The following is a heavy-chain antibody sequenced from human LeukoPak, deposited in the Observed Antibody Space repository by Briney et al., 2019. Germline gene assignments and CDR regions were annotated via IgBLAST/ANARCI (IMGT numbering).Heavy chain of an antibody. CDR2: ISGGGYTT. Sequence: PGGSLRLSCAASGFTFSSYAMSWVRQAPGKGLEWVSAISGGGYTTYYADSVKGRFTISRDNSKNTLYLQMNSLRVEDTAVYYCAKGSEVGPVDYWGQGTLVTVSS. D-gene: IGHD1-26*01. CDR1: GFTFSSYA. CDR3: AKGSEVGPVDY. V-gene: IGHV3-23*01. J-gene: IGHJ4*02.